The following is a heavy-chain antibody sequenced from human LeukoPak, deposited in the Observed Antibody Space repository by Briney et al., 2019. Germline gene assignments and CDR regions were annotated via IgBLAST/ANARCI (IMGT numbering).Heavy chain of an antibody. CDR2: ISSSSSTI. D-gene: IGHD2-21*02. CDR1: GFTFSSYW. Sequence: PGGSLRLSCAASGFTFSSYWMHWVRQAPGKGLEWVSYISSSSSTIYYADSVKGRFTISRDNAKNSLYLQMNSLRAEDTAVYYCARGGGGDYTRADAFDIWGQGTMVTVSS. V-gene: IGHV3-48*01. CDR3: ARGGGGDYTRADAFDI. J-gene: IGHJ3*02.